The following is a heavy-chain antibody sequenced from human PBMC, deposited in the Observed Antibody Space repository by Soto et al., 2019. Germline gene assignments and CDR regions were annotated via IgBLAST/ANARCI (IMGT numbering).Heavy chain of an antibody. CDR2: ISGSGGST. D-gene: IGHD6-13*01. CDR1: GFTFSSYA. CDR3: AKDFPAGIAEGYAFDI. Sequence: GGSLRLSCAASGFTFSSYAMSWVRQAPGKGLEWVSAISGSGGSTYYADSVKGRFTISRDNSKNTLYLQMNSLRAEDTAVYYCAKDFPAGIAEGYAFDIWGQGTMVTVSS. V-gene: IGHV3-23*01. J-gene: IGHJ3*02.